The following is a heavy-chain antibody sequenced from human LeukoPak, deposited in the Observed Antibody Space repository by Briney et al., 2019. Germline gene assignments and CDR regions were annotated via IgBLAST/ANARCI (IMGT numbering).Heavy chain of an antibody. CDR3: ATVNFRGGTSRYYSSSMDV. CDR1: GYTLTELS. J-gene: IGHJ6*03. Sequence: ASVKVSSKVSGYTLTELSMHSVRQAPGRGLEWMGGFYPEDGETIYAQKFPGRVTMTEDTSTDTAYMELSSLRSADTAVYYCATVNFRGGTSRYYSSSMDVWGKGTTVTVSS. D-gene: IGHD4-23*01. CDR2: FYPEDGET. V-gene: IGHV1-24*01.